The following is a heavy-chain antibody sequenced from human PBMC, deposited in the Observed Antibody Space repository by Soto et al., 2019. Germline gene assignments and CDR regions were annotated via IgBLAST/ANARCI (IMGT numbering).Heavy chain of an antibody. CDR3: ASHTDIVVVVAATPTGGMDV. J-gene: IGHJ6*02. CDR1: GGSFSGYY. D-gene: IGHD2-15*01. V-gene: IGHV4-34*01. CDR2: INHSGST. Sequence: QVQLQQWGAGLLKPSETLSLTCAVYGGSFSGYYWSWIRQPPGKGLEWIGEINHSGSTNYNPSLKSRVTISLDTSKNQFSLKLSSVTAADTAVYYCASHTDIVVVVAATPTGGMDVWGQGTTVTVSS.